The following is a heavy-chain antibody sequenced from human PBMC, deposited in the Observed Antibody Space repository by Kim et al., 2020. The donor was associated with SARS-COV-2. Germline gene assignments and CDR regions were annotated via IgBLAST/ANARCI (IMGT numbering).Heavy chain of an antibody. CDR2: IVVGSGNT. V-gene: IGHV1-58*01. J-gene: IGHJ6*02. CDR3: AADSSTENILMDV. CDR1: GFTFTSSA. D-gene: IGHD4-17*01. Sequence: SVKVSCKASGFTFTSSAVQWVRQARGQRLEWIGWIVVGSGNTNYAQKFQERVTITRDMSTSTAYMELSSLRSEDTAVYYCAADSSTENILMDVWGQGTTVTVSS.